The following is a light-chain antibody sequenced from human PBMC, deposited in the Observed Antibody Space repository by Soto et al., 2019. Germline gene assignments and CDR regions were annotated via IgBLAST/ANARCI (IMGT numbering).Light chain of an antibody. CDR2: DVT. J-gene: IGLJ3*02. Sequence: QSALTQPASVSGSPGQSITISCTGTSSDVGGYDHVSWYQQHPGKAPKLIIYDVTVRPSGISRRFSGSKSYNTASLAVGGLQPEDEADYYCSSYTNKDTLLFGGGTKVTVL. CDR1: SSDVGGYDH. V-gene: IGLV2-14*03. CDR3: SSYTNKDTLL.